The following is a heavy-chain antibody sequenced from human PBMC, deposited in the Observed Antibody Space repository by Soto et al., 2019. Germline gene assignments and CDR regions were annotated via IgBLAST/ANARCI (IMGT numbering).Heavy chain of an antibody. D-gene: IGHD6-13*01. CDR2: ISYTGRT. J-gene: IGHJ5*02. CDR3: ARVSATGTRWIDP. Sequence: QVQLQESGPGLVKPSQTLSLTCSVSGGSINSGAYYWRWIRQHPGKGLEWIGYISYTGRTYSNPSLQSRVTMALDMSESQFSLKLTSVTAAATAVYFCARVSATGTRWIDPWGQGTLVTVSP. V-gene: IGHV4-31*03. CDR1: GGSINSGAYY.